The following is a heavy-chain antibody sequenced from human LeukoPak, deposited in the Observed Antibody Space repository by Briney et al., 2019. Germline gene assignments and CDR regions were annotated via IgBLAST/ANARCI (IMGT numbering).Heavy chain of an antibody. Sequence: TSGTLSLTCSVSGGSITYTNWWSWVRQPPGKGLEWIGEVYHSGSTYYNPSLKSRVTISVDTSKNQFSLKLSSVTAADTAVYYCAREDSIAAAEDYWGQGTLVTVSS. CDR1: GGSITYTNW. CDR3: AREDSIAAAEDY. D-gene: IGHD6-13*01. CDR2: VYHSGST. J-gene: IGHJ4*02. V-gene: IGHV4-4*02.